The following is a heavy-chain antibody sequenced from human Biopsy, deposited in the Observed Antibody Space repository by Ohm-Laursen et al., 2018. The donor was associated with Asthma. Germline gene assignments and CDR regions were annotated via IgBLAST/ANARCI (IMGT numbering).Heavy chain of an antibody. V-gene: IGHV1-69*13. D-gene: IGHD5-12*01. CDR3: ARGYSGSDRIVYYYSGLEV. J-gene: IGHJ6*02. Sequence: ASVKVSCKASGDSYSNYAISWVRQAPGQGLEWMGGLIPVLGTPDHAQMFEGRVTMTADESTSTAYMELSSLSSEDTAVYYCARGYSGSDRIVYYYSGLEVWGQGTTVTVSS. CDR1: GDSYSNYA. CDR2: LIPVLGTP.